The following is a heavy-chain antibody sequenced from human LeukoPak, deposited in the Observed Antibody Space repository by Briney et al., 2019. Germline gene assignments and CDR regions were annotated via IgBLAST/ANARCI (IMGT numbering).Heavy chain of an antibody. CDR2: IKRDGSKK. CDR3: ARDYTYCSGGTCYDRFDY. CDR1: GFSFSNYW. J-gene: IGHJ4*02. D-gene: IGHD2-15*01. V-gene: IGHV3-7*01. Sequence: GGSLRLSCAASGFSFSNYWMTWVRQAPGKGPEWVANIKRDGSKKHYLDSVEGRFTISRDNAESSLYLQMTSLRAEDTAVYYCARDYTYCSGGTCYDRFDYWGQGTLVTVSS.